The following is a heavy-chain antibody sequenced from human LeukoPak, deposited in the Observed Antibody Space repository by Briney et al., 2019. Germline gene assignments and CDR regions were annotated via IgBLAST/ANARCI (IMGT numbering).Heavy chain of an antibody. CDR2: ISWNSGSI. V-gene: IGHV3-9*03. CDR3: AKDRSRLGYYYDSTAFDY. J-gene: IGHJ4*02. D-gene: IGHD3-22*01. CDR1: GFTFDDYA. Sequence: PGRSLRLSCAASGFTFDDYAMHWVRQAPGKGLEWVSGISWNSGSIGYADSVKGRFTISRDNAKNSLYLQMNSLRAEDMALYYCAKDRSRLGYYYDSTAFDYWGQGTLVTVSS.